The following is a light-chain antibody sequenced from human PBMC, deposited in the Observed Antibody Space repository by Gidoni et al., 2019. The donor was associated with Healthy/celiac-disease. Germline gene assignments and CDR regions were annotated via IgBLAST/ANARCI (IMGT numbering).Light chain of an antibody. J-gene: IGKJ1*01. CDR2: AAS. V-gene: IGKV1-39*01. Sequence: DIQMTQSPSSLSASVGDRVTITCRASQSISSYLNWYQQKPGKAPKLLISAASSLQSGVPSRFSGSGSGTDFTLTISSLQPEDFATYYCQQSYSTPQTFGQXTKVEIK. CDR3: QQSYSTPQT. CDR1: QSISSY.